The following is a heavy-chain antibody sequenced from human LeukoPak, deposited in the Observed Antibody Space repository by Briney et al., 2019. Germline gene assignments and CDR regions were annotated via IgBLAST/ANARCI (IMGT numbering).Heavy chain of an antibody. CDR3: ARDLNYYDSSGYHKSFDY. CDR2: IQNDGSKE. D-gene: IGHD3-22*01. CDR1: GFTFSRNG. Sequence: PGGSLRLSCAASGFTFSRNGMYWVRQAPGKGLEWVAAIQNDGSKEYYADFVKGRFTISRGNSKNTLYLQMNSLRAEDTAVYYCARDLNYYDSSGYHKSFDYWGQGTLVTVSS. V-gene: IGHV3-33*07. J-gene: IGHJ4*02.